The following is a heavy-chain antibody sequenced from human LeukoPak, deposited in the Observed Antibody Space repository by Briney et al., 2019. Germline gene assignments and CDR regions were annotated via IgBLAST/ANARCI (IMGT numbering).Heavy chain of an antibody. CDR2: IYSGGST. J-gene: IGHJ4*02. V-gene: IGHV3-53*01. D-gene: IGHD6-19*01. CDR3: AGGTYSSGWYEPYFDY. Sequence: PGGSLRLSCAASGFTFSSYEINWVRQAPGKGLEWVSVIYSGGSTYYADSVKGRFTISRDNSKNTLYLQMNSLGADDTAVYYCAGGTYSSGWYEPYFDYWGQGTLVTVSS. CDR1: GFTFSSYE.